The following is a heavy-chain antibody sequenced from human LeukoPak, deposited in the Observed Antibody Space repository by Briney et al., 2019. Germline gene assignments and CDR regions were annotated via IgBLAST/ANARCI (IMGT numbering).Heavy chain of an antibody. J-gene: IGHJ3*02. Sequence: ASVKVPCKASGYTFTTQYMHWVRQAPGQGPEWMGWINPNSGGTTFAQKSQGRVTMTRDTSISTVYMELSSLNSDDTAVYYCTRGVLLQGRGAFDIWGQGTMVTVSS. D-gene: IGHD2-15*01. CDR2: INPNSGGT. CDR1: GYTFTTQY. V-gene: IGHV1-2*02. CDR3: TRGVLLQGRGAFDI.